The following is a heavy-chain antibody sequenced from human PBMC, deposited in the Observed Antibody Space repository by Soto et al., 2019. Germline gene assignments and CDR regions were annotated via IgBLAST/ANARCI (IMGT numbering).Heavy chain of an antibody. CDR1: GFSFEIYW. CDR3: ARENWFFDY. V-gene: IGHV3-7*01. Sequence: EVHLVESGGGLVQPGGSLRLSCAASGFSFEIYWMGWVRQAPGKGLEWVANINPDGSGEYYLDSVKGRFTISRDNAKNSVSLQMNSLVGDDTAVYYCARENWFFDYWGQGTPVTVSS. D-gene: IGHD3-10*01. J-gene: IGHJ4*02. CDR2: INPDGSGE.